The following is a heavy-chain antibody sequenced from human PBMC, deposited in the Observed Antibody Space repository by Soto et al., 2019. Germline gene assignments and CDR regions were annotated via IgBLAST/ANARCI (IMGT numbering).Heavy chain of an antibody. CDR3: ARRPMVGPVAENAFDI. CDR2: VYYSGTT. J-gene: IGHJ3*02. D-gene: IGHD6-19*01. V-gene: IGHV4-39*01. Sequence: FETPSLPCRVSCGSHNSSSYYWNRVRQSPGKGLEWIGSVYYSGTTYYNPSLKRRVTISVDTYNQFSLKLSSVTAADTAYYFCARRPMVGPVAENAFDIWGQGTRVTVSS. CDR1: CGSHNSSSYY.